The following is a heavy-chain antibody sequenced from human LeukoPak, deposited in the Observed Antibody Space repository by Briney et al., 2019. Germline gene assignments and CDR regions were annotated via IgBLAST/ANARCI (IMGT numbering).Heavy chain of an antibody. CDR1: GGSFSGYY. J-gene: IGHJ4*02. CDR3: ARGANYYDSSGYYIAAGFDY. CDR2: INHSGST. Sequence: SETLSLTCAVYGGSFSGYYWSWIRQPPGKGLEWIGEINHSGSTNYNPSLKSRVTISVDTSKNQSSLKLSSVTAADTAVYYCARGANYYDSSGYYIAAGFDYWGQGTLVTVSS. V-gene: IGHV4-34*01. D-gene: IGHD3-22*01.